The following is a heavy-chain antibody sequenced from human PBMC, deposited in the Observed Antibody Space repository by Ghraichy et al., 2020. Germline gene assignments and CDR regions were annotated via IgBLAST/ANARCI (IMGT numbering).Heavy chain of an antibody. V-gene: IGHV4-34*01. CDR3: ARARKYVLRFLEKRGNWFDP. J-gene: IGHJ5*02. CDR1: GGSFSGYY. CDR2: INHSGST. D-gene: IGHD3-3*01. Sequence: SETLSLTCAVYGGSFSGYYWSWIRQPPGKGLEWIGEINHSGSTNYNPSLKSRVTISVDTSKNQFSLKLSSVTAADTAVYYCARARKYVLRFLEKRGNWFDPWGQGTLVTVSS.